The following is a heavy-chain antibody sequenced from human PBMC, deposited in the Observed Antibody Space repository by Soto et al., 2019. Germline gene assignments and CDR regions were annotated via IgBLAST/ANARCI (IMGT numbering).Heavy chain of an antibody. CDR1: GFTFHNFA. Sequence: EVHLLESGGGLVQPGGSLRLSCVASGFTFHNFAMNWLRQTPGRGLEWVSSISGSGVTTHDADSVKGRFTISRDNSKNTLYLQRNRLSAEDTDVYYCARGLDYSLYHFDFWGQGIPVTVSA. CDR2: ISGSGVTT. J-gene: IGHJ4*02. D-gene: IGHD3-10*01. CDR3: ARGLDYSLYHFDF. V-gene: IGHV3-23*01.